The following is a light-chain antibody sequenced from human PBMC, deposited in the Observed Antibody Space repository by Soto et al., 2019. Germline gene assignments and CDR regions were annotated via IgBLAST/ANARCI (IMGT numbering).Light chain of an antibody. CDR3: QQSHSPPWT. J-gene: IGKJ1*01. CDR2: TAS. Sequence: DIQITHSPFSLSASALYRVTKTCQASQSISSNLTWYQQKPGKAPKHLISTASSLQNGVPSRFSGSGSGTDFTLTTSSPQPEDFATYYCQQSHSPPWTFGQGTKVAIK. CDR1: QSISSN. V-gene: IGKV1-39*01.